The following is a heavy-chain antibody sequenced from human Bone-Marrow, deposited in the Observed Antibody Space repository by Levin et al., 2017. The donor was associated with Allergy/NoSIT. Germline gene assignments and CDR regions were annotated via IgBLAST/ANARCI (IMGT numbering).Heavy chain of an antibody. CDR3: ARDEAASGWSPFDH. CDR1: GFSFSNYA. CDR2: ITYDGGNK. Sequence: GESLKISCAASGFSFSNYAMHWVRQAPGKGLEWMSFITYDGGNKYYADSVKGRFTISRDNSNNTLHLQMNSLRAEDTAVYYCARDEAASGWSPFDHWGQGALVTVSS. J-gene: IGHJ4*02. V-gene: IGHV3-30*04. D-gene: IGHD6-19*01.